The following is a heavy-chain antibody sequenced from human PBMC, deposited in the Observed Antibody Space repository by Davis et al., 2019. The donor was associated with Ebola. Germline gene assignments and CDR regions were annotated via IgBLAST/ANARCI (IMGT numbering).Heavy chain of an antibody. CDR3: ARVSIVATTHYYYYGMDV. CDR1: GFTFSSYA. V-gene: IGHV3-23*01. J-gene: IGHJ6*02. CDR2: ISGSGGST. Sequence: GESLKISCAASGFTFSSYAMSWVRQAPGKGLEWVSAISGSGGSTYYADSVKGRFTISRDNSKNTLYLQMNNLRAEDTAVYYCARVSIVATTHYYYYGMDVWGQGTTVTVSS. D-gene: IGHD5-12*01.